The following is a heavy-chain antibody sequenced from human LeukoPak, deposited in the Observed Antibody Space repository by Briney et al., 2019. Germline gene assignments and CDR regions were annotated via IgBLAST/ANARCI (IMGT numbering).Heavy chain of an antibody. CDR3: ARPNYPGGSGSYGGTNWFDP. CDR2: ISGYNGDT. CDR1: GYTFTYYG. D-gene: IGHD3-10*01. V-gene: IGHV1-18*01. J-gene: IGHJ5*02. Sequence: ASVKVSCKASGYTFTYYGISWVRQAPGQGLEWMGWISGYNGDTNYAQNLQGRVTVTTDPSTSTAYMELRSLRSDDTAVYYCARPNYPGGSGSYGGTNWFDPWGQGTLVTVSS.